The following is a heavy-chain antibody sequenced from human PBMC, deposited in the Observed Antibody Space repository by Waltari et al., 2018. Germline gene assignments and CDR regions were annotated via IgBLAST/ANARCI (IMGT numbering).Heavy chain of an antibody. V-gene: IGHV4-39*01. J-gene: IGHJ5*02. D-gene: IGHD2-15*01. CDR3: AYVGGSLNH. CDR2: IYYSGST. Sequence: QLQLQESGPGLVKPSETLSLTCTVSGGSISSSSYYWGWIRQPTGKGLEWIGSIYYSGSTYYNPSLKSRVTISVDTSKNQFSLKLSSVTAADTAVYYCAYVGGSLNHWGQGTLVTVSS. CDR1: GGSISSSSYY.